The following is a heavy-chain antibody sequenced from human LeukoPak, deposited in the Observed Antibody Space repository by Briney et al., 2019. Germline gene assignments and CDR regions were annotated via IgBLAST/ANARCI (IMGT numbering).Heavy chain of an antibody. CDR1: GYTFTSNS. Sequence: ASVKVSCKASGYTFTSNSISSVRQAPREGLEWMGWISGYNGNTNYAQKLQGRVTMTTDTSTSKAYMELRSLRSDDTAVYYCVRDTLWFGELLRGFDYWGQGTLVTVSS. CDR2: ISGYNGNT. J-gene: IGHJ4*02. D-gene: IGHD3-10*01. CDR3: VRDTLWFGELLRGFDY. V-gene: IGHV1-18*04.